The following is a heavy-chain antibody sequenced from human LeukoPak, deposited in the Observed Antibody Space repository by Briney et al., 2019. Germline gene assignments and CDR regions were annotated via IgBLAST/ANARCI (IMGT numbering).Heavy chain of an antibody. J-gene: IGHJ4*02. D-gene: IGHD2-2*01. CDR1: GGSFSGYY. CDR3: ARGWRDIVVVPAAI. Sequence: SETLSLTCAVYGGSFSGYYWSWIRQPAGKGLEWIGRIYTSGSTNYNPSLKSRVTISVDTSKNQFSLKLSSVTAADTAVYYCARGWRDIVVVPAAIWGQGTLVTVSS. CDR2: IYTSGST. V-gene: IGHV4-59*10.